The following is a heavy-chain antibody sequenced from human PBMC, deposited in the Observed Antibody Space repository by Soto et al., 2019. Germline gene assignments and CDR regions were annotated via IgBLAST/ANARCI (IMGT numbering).Heavy chain of an antibody. CDR2: ISAYNGNT. V-gene: IGHV1-18*01. CDR1: GYTFTSYG. D-gene: IGHD3-3*01. J-gene: IGHJ5*02. CDR3: ARGGASYYDFWSGYYESGSANWFDP. Sequence: ASVKVSCKASGYTFTSYGISWVRQAPGQGLEWMGWISAYNGNTNYAQKLQGRVTMTTDTSTSTAYMELRSLRSDDTAVYYCARGGASYYDFWSGYYESGSANWFDPWGQGTLVTVSS.